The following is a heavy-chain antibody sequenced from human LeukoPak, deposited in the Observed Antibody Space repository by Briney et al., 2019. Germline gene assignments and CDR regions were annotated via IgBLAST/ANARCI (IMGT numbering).Heavy chain of an antibody. J-gene: IGHJ4*02. V-gene: IGHV1-46*01. CDR3: ARNGVVGTPTYYFDH. Sequence: ASVKVSCKASGYTFTNYYIHWVRQAPGQGLEWMGIINTSGGGTSYAQNFQGRITMASDTSTSTVYMELSSLRSEDTAVYYCARNGVVGTPTYYFDHWGQGTLVTVSS. CDR1: GYTFTNYY. D-gene: IGHD4-23*01. CDR2: INTSGGGT.